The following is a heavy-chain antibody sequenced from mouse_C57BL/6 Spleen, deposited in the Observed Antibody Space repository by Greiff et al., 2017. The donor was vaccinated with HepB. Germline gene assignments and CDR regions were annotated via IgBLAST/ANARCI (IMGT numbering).Heavy chain of an antibody. CDR2: IYPYNGVS. D-gene: IGHD1-1*01. J-gene: IGHJ1*03. CDR3: ARADITTVVATWDFDV. Sequence: VQLQQSGPELVKPGASVKISCKASGYSFTGYYMHWVKQSHGNILDWIGYIYPYNGVSSYNQKFKGKATLTVDKSSSTAYMELRSLTSEDSAVYYCARADITTVVATWDFDVWGTGTTVTVSS. CDR1: GYSFTGYY. V-gene: IGHV1-31*01.